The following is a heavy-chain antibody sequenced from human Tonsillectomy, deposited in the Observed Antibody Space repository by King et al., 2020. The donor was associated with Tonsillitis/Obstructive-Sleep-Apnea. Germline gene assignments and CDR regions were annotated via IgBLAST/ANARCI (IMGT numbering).Heavy chain of an antibody. CDR3: AKDCWGYSGSSWSDY. Sequence: VQLVESGGGLVQPGGSLRLSCAASGFTFSSYAMSWVRQAPGKGLEGVSTISDSGGNTYYADSVKGRFTISRDNSKNTLYLRVNSLRADDTAVYYCAKDCWGYSGSSWSDYWGQGTLLSVSS. CDR2: ISDSGGNT. J-gene: IGHJ4*02. V-gene: IGHV3-23*04. CDR1: GFTFSSYA. D-gene: IGHD5-12*01.